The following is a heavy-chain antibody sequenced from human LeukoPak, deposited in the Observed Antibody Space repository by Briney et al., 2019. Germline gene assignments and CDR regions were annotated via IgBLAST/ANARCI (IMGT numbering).Heavy chain of an antibody. CDR2: ISSSSSYI. CDR1: GFTFSSYS. V-gene: IGHV3-21*01. Sequence: GGSLRLSCAASGFTFSSYSMNWVRQAPGKGLEWVSSISSSSSYIYYADSVKGRFTISRDNAKNSLYLQMNSLRAEDTAVYYCARDVVDEQLVEFDYWGQGTLVTVSS. J-gene: IGHJ4*02. D-gene: IGHD6-6*01. CDR3: ARDVVDEQLVEFDY.